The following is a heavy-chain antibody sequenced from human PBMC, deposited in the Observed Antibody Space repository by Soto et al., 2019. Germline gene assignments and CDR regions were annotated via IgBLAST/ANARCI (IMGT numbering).Heavy chain of an antibody. Sequence: EVQLLESGGGLVQPGGSLRLSCAASGFTFSNYAMSWVRQAPGKGLEWVSGIGASGAGTYYADFVKGRFIISRDNSKKTLHLQMNGLRAEDTAVYYCAVRKTGSYFDCWGQGTLVTVSS. CDR1: GFTFSNYA. CDR2: IGASGAGT. V-gene: IGHV3-23*01. CDR3: AVRKTGSYFDC. D-gene: IGHD1-26*01. J-gene: IGHJ4*02.